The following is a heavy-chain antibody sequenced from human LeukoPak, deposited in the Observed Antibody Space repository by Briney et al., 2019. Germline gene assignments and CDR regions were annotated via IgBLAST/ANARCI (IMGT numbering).Heavy chain of an antibody. CDR2: INSNSGAR. Sequence: GASVTISCKASGYTFSGYYMHWVRQAPGQGLESMGWINSNSGARNYAPKFQGRVTFSSDNSISTAYMELSSLRSDDTAIYYCARGRGGATTGFDHWGQGTLVTVSS. J-gene: IGHJ4*02. V-gene: IGHV1-2*02. CDR1: GYTFSGYY. D-gene: IGHD1-26*01. CDR3: ARGRGGATTGFDH.